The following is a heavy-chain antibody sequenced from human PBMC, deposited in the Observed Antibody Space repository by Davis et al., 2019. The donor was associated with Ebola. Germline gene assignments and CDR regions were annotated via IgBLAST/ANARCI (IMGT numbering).Heavy chain of an antibody. CDR3: ARGRRQIQYSSSWYFDY. D-gene: IGHD6-13*01. Sequence: MPSETLSLTCTVSGGSISNSYWSWIRQPPGKVLEWIGYIYFIGNIDYNPSLKSQVPISVDTSQNQFSLKLSSVTAADTAVYYCARGRRQIQYSSSWYFDYWGQGTLVTVSS. CDR1: GGSISNSY. V-gene: IGHV4-59*01. CDR2: IYFIGNI. J-gene: IGHJ4*02.